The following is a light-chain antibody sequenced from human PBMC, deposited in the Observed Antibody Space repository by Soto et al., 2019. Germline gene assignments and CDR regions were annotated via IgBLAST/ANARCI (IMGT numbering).Light chain of an antibody. CDR3: SSFAGTNKV. CDR2: EVS. J-gene: IGLJ2*01. CDR1: SSDVGGYDF. V-gene: IGLV2-8*01. Sequence: QSALTQPPSASGSPGQSVTISCTGTSSDVGGYDFVSWYQQHPGKAPKLIIYEVSQRPSGVPDRFSGSKSDNTASLTVSGLQAEDDADYYCSSFAGTNKVFGGGTKLTVL.